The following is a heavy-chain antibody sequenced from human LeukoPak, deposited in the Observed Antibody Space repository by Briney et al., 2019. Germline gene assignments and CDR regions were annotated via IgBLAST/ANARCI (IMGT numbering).Heavy chain of an antibody. D-gene: IGHD3-16*02. CDR2: IRSKDYGGTT. CDR1: GFTFGDYA. J-gene: IGHJ4*02. V-gene: IGHV3-49*04. CDR3: TRVGSSTFGGVIVKGGYFDY. Sequence: GRSLRLSCTASGFTFGDYAMSWVRQAPGKGLEWVGFIRSKDYGGTTEYAASVKGRFTISRDDSKSIAYLQMNSLKTEDTAVYYCTRVGSSTFGGVIVKGGYFDYWGQGTLVTVSS.